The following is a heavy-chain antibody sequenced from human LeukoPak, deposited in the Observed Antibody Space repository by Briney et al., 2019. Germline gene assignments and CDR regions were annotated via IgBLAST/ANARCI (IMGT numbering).Heavy chain of an antibody. D-gene: IGHD6-13*01. CDR1: GYSFTTYW. CDR2: IDPSDSYT. CDR3: ARYYAAAGSLRFFDY. Sequence: GESLKISCKGSGYSFTTYWITWVRQMPGKGLEWMGRIDPSDSYTNYSPPFQGHVTMSADKSFSTAYLRWSSLKASDTAMYYCARYYAAAGSLRFFDYWGQGTLVIVSS. J-gene: IGHJ4*02. V-gene: IGHV5-10-1*01.